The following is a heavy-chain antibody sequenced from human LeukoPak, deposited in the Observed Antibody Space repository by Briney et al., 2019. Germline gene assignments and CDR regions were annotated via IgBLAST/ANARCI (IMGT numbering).Heavy chain of an antibody. D-gene: IGHD6-19*01. Sequence: GGSLRLSCAASGFTVSSNYMSWVRQAPGKGLEWVSVIYSGGSTYYADSVKGRFTISRDNSKNTLYLQMNSLRAEDTAVYYCARGRRHRSIAVAGRWYFDLWGRGTLVTVSS. J-gene: IGHJ2*01. V-gene: IGHV3-53*01. CDR3: ARGRRHRSIAVAGRWYFDL. CDR1: GFTVSSNY. CDR2: IYSGGST.